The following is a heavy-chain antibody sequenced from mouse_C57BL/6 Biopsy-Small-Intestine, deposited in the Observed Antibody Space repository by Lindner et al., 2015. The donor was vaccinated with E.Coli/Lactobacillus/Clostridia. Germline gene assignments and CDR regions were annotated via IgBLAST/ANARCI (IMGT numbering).Heavy chain of an antibody. D-gene: IGHD1-1*02. Sequence: SVKVSCKASGYTFTNYGINWVRQAPGQGLEWMAWIISYNGNTNYAQKLQGRATMTTDTSTSTAYMELRSLRSDDTAVYYCARAGRECTGGTCYSYFDYWGQGTLVTVSS. CDR1: GYTFTNYG. CDR3: ARAGRECTGGTCYSYFDY. J-gene: IGHJ2*01. CDR2: IISYNGNT. V-gene: IGHV1-79*01.